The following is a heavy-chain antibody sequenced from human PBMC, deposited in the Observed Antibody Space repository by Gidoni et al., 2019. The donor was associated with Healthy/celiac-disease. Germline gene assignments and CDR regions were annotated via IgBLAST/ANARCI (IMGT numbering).Heavy chain of an antibody. J-gene: IGHJ4*02. Sequence: EVQLLESGGGLVQPGGSLRLSCAASGFTFSSYAMSWVRQAPGKGLDWVSAISGSGGSTYYADSGKGRFTISRDNSKNTLYLQMNSLRAEDTAVYYCAKGAAVTMVRGVIITENFDYWGQGTLVTVSS. V-gene: IGHV3-23*01. D-gene: IGHD3-10*01. CDR3: AKGAAVTMVRGVIITENFDY. CDR1: GFTFSSYA. CDR2: ISGSGGST.